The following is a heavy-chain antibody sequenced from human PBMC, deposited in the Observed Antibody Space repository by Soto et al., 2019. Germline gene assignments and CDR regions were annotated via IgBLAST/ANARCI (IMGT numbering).Heavy chain of an antibody. J-gene: IGHJ4*02. CDR3: ARGRVVGPTGILDY. D-gene: IGHD1-26*01. V-gene: IGHV3-48*01. Sequence: SLKGRFTISRDNVQNSMYRQMNGLRGDDTAVYYCARGRVVGPTGILDYWGQGTLVIVSS.